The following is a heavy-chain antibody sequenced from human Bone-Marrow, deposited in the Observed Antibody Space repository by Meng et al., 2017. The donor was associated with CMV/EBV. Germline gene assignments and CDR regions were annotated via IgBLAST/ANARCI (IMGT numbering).Heavy chain of an antibody. CDR2: ISPNSGGT. CDR1: GYTFTGYY. J-gene: IGHJ3*02. D-gene: IGHD3/OR15-3a*01. CDR3: ARSPPNIFGLIGAFDI. V-gene: IGHV1-2*02. Sequence: ASVKVSCKASGYTFTGYYIHWVRQAPGQGLEWMGWISPNSGGTNYAQKFQGRVTMTRDTSISTAYMELSRLRSDDTAVYYCARSPPNIFGLIGAFDIWGQGTMVTVSS.